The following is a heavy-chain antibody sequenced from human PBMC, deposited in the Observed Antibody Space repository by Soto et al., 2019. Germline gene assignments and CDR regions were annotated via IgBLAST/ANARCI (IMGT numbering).Heavy chain of an antibody. CDR1: GGSISSSSYY. J-gene: IGHJ4*02. CDR2: IYYSGST. Sequence: SETLSLTCTVSGGSISSSSYYWGWIRQPPGNGLEWIGSIYYSGSTYYNPSLKSRVTISVDTSKNQFSLKLSSVTAADTAVYYCVRVGGATRPFDYRGQGTLVTVSS. CDR3: VRVGGATRPFDY. V-gene: IGHV4-39*07. D-gene: IGHD1-26*01.